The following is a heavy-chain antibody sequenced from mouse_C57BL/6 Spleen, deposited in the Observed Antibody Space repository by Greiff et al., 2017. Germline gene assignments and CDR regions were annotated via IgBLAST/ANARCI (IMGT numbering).Heavy chain of an antibody. D-gene: IGHD1-1*01. CDR2: IWRGGST. J-gene: IGHJ4*01. V-gene: IGHV2-5*01. Sequence: VKLMESGPGLVQPSQSLSITCTVSGFSLTSYGVHWVRQSPGKGLEWLAVIWRGGSTDYNAAFMSRLSITKDNSKSQVFFKMNSLQADDTAIYYCAKYYGRTYAMGYWGQGTSVTVSS. CDR3: AKYYGRTYAMGY. CDR1: GFSLTSYG.